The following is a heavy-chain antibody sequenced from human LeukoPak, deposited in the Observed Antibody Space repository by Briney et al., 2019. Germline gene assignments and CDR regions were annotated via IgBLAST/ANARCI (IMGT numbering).Heavy chain of an antibody. CDR3: ARIARFGEDY. V-gene: IGHV3-21*01. J-gene: IGHJ4*02. CDR1: GFTFGNYH. CDR2: ISSSSDYI. D-gene: IGHD3-10*01. Sequence: GGSLRLSCAASGFTFGNYHMDWVRQAPGKGLQWVSFISSSSDYILYGDSVKGRFTISRDNAKNSLYLQMNSLRAEDTAVYYCARIARFGEDYWGQGTLVTVSS.